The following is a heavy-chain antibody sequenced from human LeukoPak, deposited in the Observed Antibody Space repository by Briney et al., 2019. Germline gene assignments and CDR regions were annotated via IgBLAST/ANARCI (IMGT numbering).Heavy chain of an antibody. V-gene: IGHV4-34*01. CDR2: INHSGST. J-gene: IGHJ4*02. D-gene: IGHD6-6*01. Sequence: NPSETLSLTCAVYGGSFSGYYWSWIRQPPGKGPEWIGEINHSGSTNYNPSLKSRVTISVDTSKNQFSLKLSSVTAADTAVYYCAAPSIAARQFDYWGQGTLVTVSS. CDR1: GGSFSGYY. CDR3: AAPSIAARQFDY.